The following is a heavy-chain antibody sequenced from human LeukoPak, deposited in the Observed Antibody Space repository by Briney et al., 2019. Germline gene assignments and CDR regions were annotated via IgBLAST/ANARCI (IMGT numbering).Heavy chain of an antibody. Sequence: GGSLRLSCTASGFTFGDYAMSWFRQAPGKGLEWVGFIRSKAYGGTTEYAASVKGRFTISRDDSKSIAYLQMNSLKTEDTAVYYCAKYHPQLGHPYWGQGTLVTVSS. V-gene: IGHV3-49*03. CDR2: IRSKAYGGTT. J-gene: IGHJ4*02. CDR3: AKYHPQLGHPY. CDR1: GFTFGDYA. D-gene: IGHD2-2*01.